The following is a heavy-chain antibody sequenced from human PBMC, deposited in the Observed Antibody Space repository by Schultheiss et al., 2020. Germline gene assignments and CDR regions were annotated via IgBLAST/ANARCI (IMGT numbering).Heavy chain of an antibody. Sequence: LRLSCAISGDSVSHNTAAWNWIRQSPSRGLEWLGRTYYRSKWRNDYTVSVKSRITINPDTSKNQFSLQLNSVTPEDTAVYYCARDLNWVIDYWGQGTLVTVSS. CDR1: GDSVSHNTAA. J-gene: IGHJ4*02. CDR3: ARDLNWVIDY. V-gene: IGHV6-1*01. CDR2: TYYRSKWRN. D-gene: IGHD3-16*01.